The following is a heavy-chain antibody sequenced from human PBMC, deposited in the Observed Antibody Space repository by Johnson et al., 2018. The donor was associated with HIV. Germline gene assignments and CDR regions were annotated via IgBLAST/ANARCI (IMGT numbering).Heavy chain of an antibody. CDR3: AKGVAARPWAFDI. J-gene: IGHJ3*02. CDR1: GFSFNDYY. Sequence: QVQLVESGGGLVKPGGSLRLSCAASGFSFNDYYMSWIRQAPGKGLEWVAVISYDGSNKYYADSVKGLFTISRDNSKNTLYLQMNSLRAEDTAVYYCAKGVAARPWAFDIWGQGTMVTVSS. V-gene: IGHV3-30*18. D-gene: IGHD6-6*01. CDR2: ISYDGSNK.